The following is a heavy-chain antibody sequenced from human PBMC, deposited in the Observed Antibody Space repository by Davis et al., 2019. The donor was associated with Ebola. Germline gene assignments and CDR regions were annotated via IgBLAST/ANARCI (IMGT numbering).Heavy chain of an antibody. D-gene: IGHD2-15*01. CDR1: GFTFSGSA. CDR2: ISYDGSNK. Sequence: GESLKISCAASGFTFSGSAMHWVRQAPGKGLEWVAVISYDGSNKYYADSVKGRFTISRDNSKNTLYLQMNSLRAEDTAVYYCAKDLVSIRVVSFDYWGQGTLVTVSS. V-gene: IGHV3-30-3*01. CDR3: AKDLVSIRVVSFDY. J-gene: IGHJ4*02.